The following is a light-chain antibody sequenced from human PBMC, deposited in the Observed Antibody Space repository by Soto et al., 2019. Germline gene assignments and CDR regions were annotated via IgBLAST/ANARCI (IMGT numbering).Light chain of an antibody. V-gene: IGKV1-39*01. CDR3: QQSYSTPPWT. CDR1: QSISSY. CDR2: DAS. J-gene: IGKJ1*01. Sequence: DIQMTQSPSSLSASVGDRVTITCRASQSISSYLNWYQQKPGKAPKLLIYDASSLQSGVPSRFSGSRSGPDFTLTISSLQPEDFATYYCQQSYSTPPWTFGQGTKVDIK.